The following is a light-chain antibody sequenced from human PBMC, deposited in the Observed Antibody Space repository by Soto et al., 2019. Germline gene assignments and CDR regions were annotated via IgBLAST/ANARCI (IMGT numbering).Light chain of an antibody. Sequence: EIVLTQSPGTLSLSPGERATLSCRASQSVSGTNLAWYQQKPGQAPRLLIYGASSRATGIPDRFSGSGSGTDFTLTIIRLEPEDFAVYFCQEYGTSRTFGQGTKVEMK. CDR3: QEYGTSRT. V-gene: IGKV3-20*01. CDR2: GAS. J-gene: IGKJ1*01. CDR1: QSVSGTN.